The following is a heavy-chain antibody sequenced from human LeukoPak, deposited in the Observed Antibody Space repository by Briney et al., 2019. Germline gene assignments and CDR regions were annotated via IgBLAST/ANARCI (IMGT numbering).Heavy chain of an antibody. V-gene: IGHV4-4*07. CDR3: ARDALYCSSTSCYRYWYFDL. J-gene: IGHJ2*01. Sequence: SETLSLTCTVSGGSISSYYWSWIRQPAGKGLEWIGRIYTSGSTNYNPSLKSRVTMSVDTSKNQFSLKLSSVSAADTAVYYCARDALYCSSTSCYRYWYFDLWGRGTLVTVSS. CDR2: IYTSGST. CDR1: GGSISSYY. D-gene: IGHD2-2*01.